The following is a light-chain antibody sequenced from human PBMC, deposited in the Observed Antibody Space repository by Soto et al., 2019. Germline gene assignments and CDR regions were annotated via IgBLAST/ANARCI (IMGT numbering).Light chain of an antibody. Sequence: EIVMTQSPATLSVSPVERATLSCRASQSVSSNLAWYQQKPGQAPRLLIYGASTRATGIPARFSGSGSGTEFTLTISSLQSEDFAVYYCQQFGSSPRTFGQGTRLEIK. CDR3: QQFGSSPRT. CDR1: QSVSSN. CDR2: GAS. V-gene: IGKV3-15*01. J-gene: IGKJ5*01.